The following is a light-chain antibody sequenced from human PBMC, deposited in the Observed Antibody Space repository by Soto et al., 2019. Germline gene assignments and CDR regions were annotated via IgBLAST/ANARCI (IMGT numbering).Light chain of an antibody. J-gene: IGLJ1*01. CDR2: GNN. V-gene: IGLV1-44*01. Sequence: SVLTQPPSASGTPGQRVTISCSGSSSNIGSNTINWYQQLPGTAPKLLIYGNNERPSGVPDRFSGSKSGTSASLAISGLQSEDEADYYCAAWDDSLNGYVFGTGTKVTVL. CDR3: AAWDDSLNGYV. CDR1: SSNIGSNT.